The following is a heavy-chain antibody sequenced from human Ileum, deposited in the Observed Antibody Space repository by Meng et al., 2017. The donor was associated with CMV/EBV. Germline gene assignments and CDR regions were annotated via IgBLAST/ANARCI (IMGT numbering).Heavy chain of an antibody. V-gene: IGHV4-4*07. CDR3: ARSGLRGIYVDY. D-gene: IGHD4-17*01. J-gene: IGHJ4*02. CDR2: ISTSGSD. CDR1: VDFANHFY. Sequence: LQGSGPGVVKPSETRSLPATVSVDFANHFYWSWIRQLAGKGLQWIGRISTSGSDNYNPSLKSRVTMSVDTSKKQFSLKLSSVTAADTAVYYCARSGLRGIYVDYWGQGTLVTVSS.